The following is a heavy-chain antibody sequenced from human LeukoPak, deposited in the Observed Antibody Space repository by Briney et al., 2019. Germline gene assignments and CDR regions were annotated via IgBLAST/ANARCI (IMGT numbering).Heavy chain of an antibody. V-gene: IGHV3-30*02. CDR1: GFTFSSYG. Sequence: GGSLRLSCAASGFTFSSYGMHWVRQAPGKGLEWVAFIRYDGSNKYYADSVKGRFTISRDNAKNSLYLQMNSLRAEDTAVYYCARGTRDGYYLFDAFDIWGQGTMVTVSS. CDR2: IRYDGSNK. J-gene: IGHJ3*02. D-gene: IGHD5-24*01. CDR3: ARGTRDGYYLFDAFDI.